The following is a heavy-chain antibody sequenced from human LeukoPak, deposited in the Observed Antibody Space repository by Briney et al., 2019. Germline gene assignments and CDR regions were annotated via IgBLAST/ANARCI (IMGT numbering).Heavy chain of an antibody. D-gene: IGHD3-10*01. Sequence: SLRLPCAAPGFTLSSYSMDWVRPGPGKGLGRVAVISYDGSNKYYADSVKGRFTISRDNSKNTLYLQMNSLRAEDTAVYYCARDVLLWFGESDYWGQGTLVTVSS. CDR2: ISYDGSNK. CDR3: ARDVLLWFGESDY. V-gene: IGHV3-30-3*01. CDR1: GFTLSSYS. J-gene: IGHJ4*02.